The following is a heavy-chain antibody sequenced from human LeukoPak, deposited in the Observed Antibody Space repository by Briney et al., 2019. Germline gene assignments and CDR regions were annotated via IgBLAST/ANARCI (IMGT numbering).Heavy chain of an antibody. D-gene: IGHD3-3*01. CDR2: IWYDGSNK. CDR1: GFTFSSYG. CDR3: AKDRQYDFWSGYFDY. Sequence: RRSLRLSCAASGFTFSSYGMHWVRQAPGKGLEWVAVIWYDGSNKYYADSVKGRFTISRDNSKNTLYLQMNSLRAEDTAVYYCAKDRQYDFWSGYFDYWGQGTLVTVSS. J-gene: IGHJ4*02. V-gene: IGHV3-33*06.